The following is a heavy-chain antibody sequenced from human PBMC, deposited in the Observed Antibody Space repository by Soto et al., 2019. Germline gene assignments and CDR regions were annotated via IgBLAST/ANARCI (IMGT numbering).Heavy chain of an antibody. V-gene: IGHV4-4*07. Sequence: SETLSLTSTVSGGSISGHSWVWIRQPAGKGLEWIGHIYPSGSTSYNPSLRSRVTMSLDTSTNKIFLNLTSVTAADTDVFYCVRGRSYSVYDFWGPGTLVTVSS. CDR2: IYPSGST. CDR3: VRGRSYSVYDF. D-gene: IGHD5-12*01. CDR1: GGSISGHS. J-gene: IGHJ4*02.